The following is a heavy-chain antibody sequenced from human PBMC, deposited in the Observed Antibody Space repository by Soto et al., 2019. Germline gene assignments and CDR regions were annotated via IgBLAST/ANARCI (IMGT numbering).Heavy chain of an antibody. CDR3: ARDLIGRSNFFMDV. CDR1: GGSISSGDYD. CDR2: IYYSGST. Sequence: SETLSLTCTVSGGSISSGDYDWSWIRQPPGKGLEWIGYIYYSGSTYYNPSLKSRVTISVDTSKNQFSLKLSSVTAADTAVYYCARDLIGRSNFFMDVWGQGTTVT. V-gene: IGHV4-30-4*01. J-gene: IGHJ6*02. D-gene: IGHD3-9*01.